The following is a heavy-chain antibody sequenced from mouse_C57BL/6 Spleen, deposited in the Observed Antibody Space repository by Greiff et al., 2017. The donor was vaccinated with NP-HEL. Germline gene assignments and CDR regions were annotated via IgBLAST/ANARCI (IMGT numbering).Heavy chain of an antibody. D-gene: IGHD1-1*01. J-gene: IGHJ1*03. CDR1: GSAFSSSW. Sequence: QVQLQQSGPELVKPGASVKISCKASGSAFSSSWMNWVKQRPGKGLEWIGRIYPGDGDTNYNGKFKGKATLTADKSSSTAYMQLSSLTSEDSAVYFCAREVYYGSSYWYFDVWGTGTTVTVSS. CDR2: IYPGDGDT. CDR3: AREVYYGSSYWYFDV. V-gene: IGHV1-82*01.